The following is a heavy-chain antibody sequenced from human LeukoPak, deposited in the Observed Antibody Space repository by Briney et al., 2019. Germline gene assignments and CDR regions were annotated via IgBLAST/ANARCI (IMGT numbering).Heavy chain of an antibody. J-gene: IGHJ4*02. CDR3: ARERVDDYGSDGFDY. Sequence: SETLSLTCTVSGGSISSYYWSWIRQPPGKGLEWIAYIDYRGSTTYNPSLKSRVTISVDTSRNQFSLKLSSVTAADTAVYYCARERVDDYGSDGFDYWGQGTLVTVSS. CDR2: IDYRGST. CDR1: GGSISSYY. V-gene: IGHV4-59*01. D-gene: IGHD4-17*01.